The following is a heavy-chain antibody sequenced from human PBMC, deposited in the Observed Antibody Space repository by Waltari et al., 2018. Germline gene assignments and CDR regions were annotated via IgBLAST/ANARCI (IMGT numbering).Heavy chain of an antibody. J-gene: IGHJ5*02. D-gene: IGHD4-17*01. CDR2: IRSKAYGETT. CDR1: GFTFVVYS. Sequence: DVQLAESGGGLVQPGRSLSLSCTTSGFTFVVYSMIWVRQAPGQGLEWVGFIRSKAYGETTDYAASVRGRFTISRDDSKSIAYLQMNSLKTEDTAIYFCARDLMYGEHPLFDRWGQGTLVTVSS. CDR3: ARDLMYGEHPLFDR. V-gene: IGHV3-49*04.